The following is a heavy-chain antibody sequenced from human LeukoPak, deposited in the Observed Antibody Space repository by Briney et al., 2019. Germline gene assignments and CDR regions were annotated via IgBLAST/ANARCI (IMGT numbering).Heavy chain of an antibody. CDR3: ARIYSSGWYAVDYFDY. D-gene: IGHD6-19*01. CDR1: GYTFTGYY. CDR2: ISPKSGGT. Sequence: GASVRVSCKASGYTFTGYYMHWVRQAPGQGLEWMGWISPKSGGTNYAQKFQGRVTMTRDTSINTAYMELRTLRSDDTAVYYCARIYSSGWYAVDYFDYWGQGTLVTVSS. J-gene: IGHJ4*02. V-gene: IGHV1-2*02.